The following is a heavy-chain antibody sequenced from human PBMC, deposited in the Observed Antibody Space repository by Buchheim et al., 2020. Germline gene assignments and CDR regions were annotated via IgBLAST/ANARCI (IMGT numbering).Heavy chain of an antibody. CDR2: IKQDGSEK. CDR1: GFTLSSYW. V-gene: IGHV3-7*03. Sequence: EVQLVESGGGLVQPGGSLRLSCEASGFTLSSYWMSWVRQAPGKGLEWVANIKQDGSEKYYVDSVKGRFTISRDTAKNSLYLQMNSLRAEDTAVYYCTRTYGDYGGYFDYWGQGTL. D-gene: IGHD4-17*01. J-gene: IGHJ4*02. CDR3: TRTYGDYGGYFDY.